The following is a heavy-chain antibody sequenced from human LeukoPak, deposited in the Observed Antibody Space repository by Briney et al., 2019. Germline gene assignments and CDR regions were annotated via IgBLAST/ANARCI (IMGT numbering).Heavy chain of an antibody. V-gene: IGHV4-34*01. CDR1: KASYIGDS. Sequence: SETLSLTCTVSKASYIGDSCSWVRQPSGKGLEWIGEINPSGSPNYNPSLKSRVTISADKSRNEVSLRLKSVTAADTAVYYCARHLAELRGRSSPYYYSYYFDVWGTGTTVTVSS. D-gene: IGHD6-6*01. CDR3: ARHLAELRGRSSPYYYSYYFDV. J-gene: IGHJ6*03. CDR2: INPSGSP.